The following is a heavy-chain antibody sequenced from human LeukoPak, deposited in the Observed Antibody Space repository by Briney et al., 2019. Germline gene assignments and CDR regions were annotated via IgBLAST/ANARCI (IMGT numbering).Heavy chain of an antibody. D-gene: IGHD6-6*01. CDR3: ASYPRYSSSPPFDY. V-gene: IGHV1-2*02. CDR2: INPNTGGI. Sequence: ASVKVSCKASGYTFTGYYMHWVRQAPGQGLEWMGWINPNTGGIYYAEKFQGRVTMTRDTTISTAYMELTRLTSDDTAVYYCASYPRYSSSPPFDYWGQGTLVTVSS. J-gene: IGHJ4*02. CDR1: GYTFTGYY.